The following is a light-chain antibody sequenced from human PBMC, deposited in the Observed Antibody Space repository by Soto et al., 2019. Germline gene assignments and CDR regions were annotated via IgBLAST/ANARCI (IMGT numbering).Light chain of an antibody. Sequence: QPVMTQSSSASASLGSSVKLTCTLSSGRSSYIIAWHQQQPGKAPRYLMKIEGSGSYNKGSGVPDRFSGSSSGADRYLTISNLQSEDEADYYCETLDSNTHVVFGGGTKLTVL. J-gene: IGLJ2*01. V-gene: IGLV4-60*03. CDR3: ETLDSNTHVV. CDR1: SGRSSYI. CDR2: IEGSGSY.